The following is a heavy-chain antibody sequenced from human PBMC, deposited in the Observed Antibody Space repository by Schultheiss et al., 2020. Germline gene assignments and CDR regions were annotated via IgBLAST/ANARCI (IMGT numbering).Heavy chain of an antibody. Sequence: GESLKISCAASGFTFSSYSMNWVRQASGKGLEWVSSISSSSSYIYYADSVKGRFTISRDNAKNSLYLQMNSLRAEDTAVYYCAREGGCSGGSCYTTLDYWGQGTLVTVSS. CDR1: GFTFSSYS. D-gene: IGHD2-15*01. CDR3: AREGGCSGGSCYTTLDY. J-gene: IGHJ4*02. V-gene: IGHV3-21*01. CDR2: ISSSSSYI.